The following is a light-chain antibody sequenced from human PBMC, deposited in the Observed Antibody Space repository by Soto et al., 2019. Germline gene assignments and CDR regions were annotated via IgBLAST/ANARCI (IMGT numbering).Light chain of an antibody. CDR1: SSDVGSYDL. V-gene: IGLV2-23*02. J-gene: IGLJ2*01. CDR2: EVN. Sequence: QSALTQPASVSGSPGQSITISCTGTSSDVGSYDLVSWYQQHPGKAPKLMISEVNKRPSGVSNRFSGSKSGNTASLTISGHQAEDEADYYCCSYAGSDTYVLFGGGTKLTVL. CDR3: CSYAGSDTYVL.